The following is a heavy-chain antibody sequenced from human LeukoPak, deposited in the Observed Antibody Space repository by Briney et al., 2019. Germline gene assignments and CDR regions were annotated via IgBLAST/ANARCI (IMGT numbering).Heavy chain of an antibody. V-gene: IGHV3-48*03. CDR1: GFTFSSHE. Sequence: GGSLRLSCAASGFTFSSHEMNWVRQPPGKGLEWVSYISSGGSTIYYVDSVKGRFTVSIDNAKNSLYLQMNSLRAEDTALYYCARDVWFDPWGQGTLVTVSS. CDR3: ARDVWFDP. J-gene: IGHJ5*02. CDR2: ISSGGSTI.